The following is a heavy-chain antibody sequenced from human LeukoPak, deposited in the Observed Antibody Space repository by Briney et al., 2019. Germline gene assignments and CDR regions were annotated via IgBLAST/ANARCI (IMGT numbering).Heavy chain of an antibody. CDR3: ARAAARHYYYMDV. CDR2: IYYSGST. CDR1: GGSISSYY. V-gene: IGHV4-59*01. Sequence: SETLSLTCTVSGGSISSYYWSWIRQPPGKGLEWIGYIYYSGSTNYNPSLKSRVTISVDTSKNQFSLKLGSVTAADTAVYYCARAAARHYYYMDVWGKGTTVTVSS. J-gene: IGHJ6*03.